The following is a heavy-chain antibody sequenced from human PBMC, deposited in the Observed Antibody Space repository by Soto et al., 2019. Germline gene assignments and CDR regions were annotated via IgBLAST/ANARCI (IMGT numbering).Heavy chain of an antibody. Sequence: SETLSLTCTVSGGSISSYYWSWIRQPAGKGLEWIGRIYTSGSTNYNPSLKSRVTMSVDTSKNQFSLKLSSVTAADTAVYYCARAGDSSSWTNDYYYGMDVWGQGTTVTVSS. CDR1: GGSISSYY. CDR3: ARAGDSSSWTNDYYYGMDV. D-gene: IGHD6-13*01. CDR2: IYTSGST. J-gene: IGHJ6*02. V-gene: IGHV4-4*07.